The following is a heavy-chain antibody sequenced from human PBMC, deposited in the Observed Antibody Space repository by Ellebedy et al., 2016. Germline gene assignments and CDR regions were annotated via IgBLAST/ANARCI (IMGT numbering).Heavy chain of an antibody. CDR1: GFTFSDYY. CDR2: ISSSSSYI. Sequence: GESLKISXAASGFTFSDYYMNWVRQAPGKGLEWVSSISSSSSYIYYADSVKGRFTISRDNAKNSLYLQMNSLRADDTAVYYCARGASTMVRGVMGYYYYGMDVWGQGTTVTVSS. V-gene: IGHV3-21*04. CDR3: ARGASTMVRGVMGYYYYGMDV. D-gene: IGHD3-10*01. J-gene: IGHJ6*02.